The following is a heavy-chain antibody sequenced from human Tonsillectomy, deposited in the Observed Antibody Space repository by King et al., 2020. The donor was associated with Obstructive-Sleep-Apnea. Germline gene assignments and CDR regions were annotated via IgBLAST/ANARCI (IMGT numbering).Heavy chain of an antibody. D-gene: IGHD2-2*01. CDR3: ASIRRGGYCSSTSCTKRRNWFDP. Sequence: VQLQQWGAGLLKPSETLSLTCAVYGGSFSGYYWSWIRQPPGKGLEWIGEINHSGSTNYNPSLKSRVTISVDTSKNQFSLKLSSVTAADTAVYYCASIRRGGYCSSTSCTKRRNWFDPWGQGTLVTVSS. CDR2: INHSGST. J-gene: IGHJ5*02. V-gene: IGHV4-34*01. CDR1: GGSFSGYY.